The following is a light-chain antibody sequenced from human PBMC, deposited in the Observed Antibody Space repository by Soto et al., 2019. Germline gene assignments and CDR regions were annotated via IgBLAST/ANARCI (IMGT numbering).Light chain of an antibody. CDR1: QTVKGD. V-gene: IGKV3D-15*01. CDR2: GAN. Sequence: ERVMTQSPATLAVSPGGRASLSCRASQTVKGDLAWYQQRPGQAPSLLIFGANTRASGVPDRFSGNGSETDFTLNISSLQSDDFAVYYCQQYYNWPVTFGGGTKVEVK. CDR3: QQYYNWPVT. J-gene: IGKJ4*01.